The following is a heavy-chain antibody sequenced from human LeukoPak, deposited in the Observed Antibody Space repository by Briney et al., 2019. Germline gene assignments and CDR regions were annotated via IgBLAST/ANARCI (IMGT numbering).Heavy chain of an antibody. Sequence: PSETLSLTCTVSGGSISSGDYYWSWIRQPPGKGLEWIGYIYYSGSTYYNPSLKSRVTISVDTSKNQFSLKLSSVTAADTAVYYCARDKRITMVRGVNYYYGMDVWGQGTTVTVSS. V-gene: IGHV4-30-4*01. CDR3: ARDKRITMVRGVNYYYGMDV. CDR1: GGSISSGDYY. D-gene: IGHD3-10*01. J-gene: IGHJ6*02. CDR2: IYYSGST.